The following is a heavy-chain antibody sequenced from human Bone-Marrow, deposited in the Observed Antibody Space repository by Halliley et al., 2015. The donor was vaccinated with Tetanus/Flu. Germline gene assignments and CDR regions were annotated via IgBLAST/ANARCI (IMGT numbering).Heavy chain of an antibody. CDR3: AKGFYYDVCGYADI. V-gene: IGHV3-23*01. Sequence: SLRLSCVASGFSFSSYAMGWVRQAPGKGLEWVSTVSGSGDRTYNADSVKGRFTFSRDNSKNTLYLQMNSLRADDTAIYYCAKGFYYDVCGYADIWGQGTMVTVSS. D-gene: IGHD3-22*01. CDR1: GFSFSSYA. CDR2: VSGSGDRT. J-gene: IGHJ3*02.